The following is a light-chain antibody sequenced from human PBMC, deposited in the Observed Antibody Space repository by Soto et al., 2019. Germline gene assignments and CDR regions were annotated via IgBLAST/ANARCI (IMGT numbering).Light chain of an antibody. V-gene: IGKV3-20*01. CDR1: QTITSSF. Sequence: EIVLTQSPGTLSLSPGDRASLSCRASQTITSSFLAWYQQKPGQAPRLLISAASSRATGIPDRFSGSGSETDFTLTISRLEPEDFAVYYCQQYGNSPQITFGQGTRLEIK. J-gene: IGKJ5*01. CDR3: QQYGNSPQIT. CDR2: AAS.